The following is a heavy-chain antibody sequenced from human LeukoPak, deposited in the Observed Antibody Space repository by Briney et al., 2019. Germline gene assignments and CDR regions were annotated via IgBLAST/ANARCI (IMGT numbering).Heavy chain of an antibody. Sequence: SETLSLTCAVYGGSFSGYYWSWIRQPPGKGLEWIGEINHSGSTNYNPSLKSRVTISVDTSKNQFSLKLSSVTAADTAVYYCARFPTTVVTREAFDIWGQGTMVTVSS. CDR1: GGSFSGYY. CDR3: ARFPTTVVTREAFDI. CDR2: INHSGST. V-gene: IGHV4-34*01. J-gene: IGHJ3*02. D-gene: IGHD4-23*01.